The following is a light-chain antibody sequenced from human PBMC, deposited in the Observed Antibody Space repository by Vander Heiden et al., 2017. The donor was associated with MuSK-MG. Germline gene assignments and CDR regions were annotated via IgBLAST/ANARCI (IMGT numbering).Light chain of an antibody. V-gene: IGKV3-11*01. J-gene: IGKJ4*01. CDR3: QQRSNWPPT. CDR2: DAS. CDR1: QSVSSY. Sequence: EIVLTQSPATLSSSPGDRATLSCRASQSVSSYLAWYQQKPGQAPRLLIYDASNRATGIPARFSGSGSGTDFTLTISSLEPEDFAVYYCQQRSNWPPTFGGGTKVEIK.